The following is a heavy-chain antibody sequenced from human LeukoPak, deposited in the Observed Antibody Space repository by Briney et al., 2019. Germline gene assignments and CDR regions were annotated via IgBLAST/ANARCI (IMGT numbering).Heavy chain of an antibody. V-gene: IGHV3-23*01. D-gene: IGHD2-21*01. J-gene: IGHJ4*01. CDR3: ARLGVAAHVDY. CDR1: GFTFSTYA. Sequence: SGGSLRLSCAASGFTFSTYAMTWVRQAPGKGLEGVSSISDSGGVTFYTDSVKGRFTFSRDNSKNTLSLQMNSLSAEDTAVYYCARLGVAAHVDYWGQGTLVTVSS. CDR2: ISDSGGVT.